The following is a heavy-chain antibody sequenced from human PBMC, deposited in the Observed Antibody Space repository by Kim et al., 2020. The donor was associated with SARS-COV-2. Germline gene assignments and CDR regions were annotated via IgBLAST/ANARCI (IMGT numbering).Heavy chain of an antibody. D-gene: IGHD3-16*01. J-gene: IGHJ5*02. CDR2: IKTKTDGGKA. CDR3: GTALKYYDDVRGTDDDVVDS. V-gene: IGHV3-15*01. Sequence: GGSLRLSCAASGFPFSNAYMTWIRQAPGKGLEWIGRIKTKTDGGKADYGERVKDRFLIPRDDSKQMVYLQINSLKTEDTGMYYCGTALKYYDDVRGTDDDVVDSWGQGTQVIVSS. CDR1: GFPFSNAY.